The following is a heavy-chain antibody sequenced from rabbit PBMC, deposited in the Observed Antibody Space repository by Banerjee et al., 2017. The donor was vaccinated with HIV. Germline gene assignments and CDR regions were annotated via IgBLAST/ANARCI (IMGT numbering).Heavy chain of an antibody. V-gene: IGHV1S40*01. Sequence: QSLEESGGDLVKPEGSLTLTCTASGFSFSSGYNMCWVRQAPGKGLEWIACIDVGSSCRTWYASWAKGRFTISKPSSTTVTLQMTSLTAADTATYFCARDMGPNIYYALNLWGPGTLVTVS. J-gene: IGHJ4*01. CDR3: ARDMGPNIYYALNL. CDR2: IDVGSSCRT. CDR1: GFSFSSGYN. D-gene: IGHD3-1*01.